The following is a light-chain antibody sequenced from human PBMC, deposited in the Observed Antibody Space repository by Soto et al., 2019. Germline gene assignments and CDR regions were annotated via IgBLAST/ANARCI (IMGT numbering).Light chain of an antibody. CDR1: RSISNW. Sequence: LSTLSASVGERVTITCRASRSISNWLAWYQQRPGIAPKLLIFDASILQSGVPSRFSGSGSGTEFTLTISSLQPDDIATYYCQQYHSRRTFGQGTKVDIK. J-gene: IGKJ1*01. V-gene: IGKV1-5*01. CDR3: QQYHSRRT. CDR2: DAS.